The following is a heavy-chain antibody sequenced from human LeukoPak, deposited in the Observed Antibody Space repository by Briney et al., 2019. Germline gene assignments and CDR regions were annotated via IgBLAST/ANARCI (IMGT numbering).Heavy chain of an antibody. CDR2: ISYSGNT. D-gene: IGHD2-21*02. J-gene: IGHJ3*01. CDR1: GDSISSDGYS. V-gene: IGHV4-31*03. CDR3: ARDFLRTASPCAFDF. Sequence: SQTLSLTCTVSGDSISSDGYSWTWIRQPPGKGLEWIGHISYSGNTYYNPSLKSRVTLSVDASKNQFSLNLTSVTAADTAIYYCARDFLRTASPCAFDFWGQGTMVTVSS.